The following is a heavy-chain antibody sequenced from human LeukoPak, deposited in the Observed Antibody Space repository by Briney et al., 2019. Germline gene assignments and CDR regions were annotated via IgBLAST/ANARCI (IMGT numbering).Heavy chain of an antibody. J-gene: IGHJ5*02. V-gene: IGHV4-59*01. CDR3: ARGGRHSPVTSNWFDP. CDR2: IYYSGST. Sequence: SETLSLTCTVSGGSISSYYWSWIRQPPGKGLEWIGYIYYSGSTNYNPSLKSRVTISVDTSKNQFSLKLSSVTAADTAVYYCARGGRHSPVTSNWFDPWGQGTLVTVSS. D-gene: IGHD4-17*01. CDR1: GGSISSYY.